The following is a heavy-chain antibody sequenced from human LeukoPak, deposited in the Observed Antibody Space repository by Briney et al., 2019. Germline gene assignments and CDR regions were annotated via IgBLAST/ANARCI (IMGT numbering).Heavy chain of an antibody. CDR3: ARDGRDYGDPHPFDY. CDR1: GFTFSDYW. Sequence: GVSLRLSCAASGFTFSDYWMTWVRQAPGKGLEWVSYISSSGSTIYYADSVKGRFTISRDNAKNSLYLQMNSLRAEDTAVYYCARDGRDYGDPHPFDYWGQGTLVTVSS. V-gene: IGHV3-11*01. CDR2: ISSSGSTI. D-gene: IGHD4-17*01. J-gene: IGHJ4*02.